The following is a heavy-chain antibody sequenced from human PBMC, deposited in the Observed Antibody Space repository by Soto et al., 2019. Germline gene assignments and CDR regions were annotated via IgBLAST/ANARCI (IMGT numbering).Heavy chain of an antibody. J-gene: IGHJ5*02. CDR1: AFTFSSYS. CDR2: ISSSSSTI. V-gene: IGHV3-48*01. Sequence: LSLSCAASAFTFSSYSMNWVRQAPGKGLEWVSYISSSSSTIYYAPSVRGRFTISRDNSKNTVFLQMNSLRADDTGVYYCSRLPTLVVPAALILATWGQGTRVTVSS. D-gene: IGHD2-2*01. CDR3: SRLPTLVVPAALILAT.